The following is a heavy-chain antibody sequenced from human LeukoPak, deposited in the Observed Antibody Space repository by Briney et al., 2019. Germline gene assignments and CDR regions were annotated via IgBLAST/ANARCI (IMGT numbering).Heavy chain of an antibody. J-gene: IGHJ4*02. V-gene: IGHV3-23*01. Sequence: GGSLRLSCTASGFTFTNYAMSWVREAPGKGLEWVSAISGSGNNTYYTNSVTGRFTISRDNAKNSLYLQMNSLTAEDTAVYYCANWAGTAAGFSGPFDYWGQGTLVTVSS. CDR2: ISGSGNNT. CDR1: GFTFTNYA. D-gene: IGHD6-13*01. CDR3: ANWAGTAAGFSGPFDY.